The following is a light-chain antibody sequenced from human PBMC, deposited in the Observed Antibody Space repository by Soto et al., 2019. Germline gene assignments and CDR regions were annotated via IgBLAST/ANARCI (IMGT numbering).Light chain of an antibody. CDR2: EVS. Sequence: QSVLTQPASVSGSPGQPITISCTGTSSDVGSYNLVSWYQQHPGKAPKLMIYEVSKRPSGVSNRFSGSKSGNTASLTISGLQAEDAADYYCCSYAGSSTLEVFGTGTKVTVL. J-gene: IGLJ1*01. CDR3: CSYAGSSTLEV. CDR1: SSDVGSYNL. V-gene: IGLV2-23*02.